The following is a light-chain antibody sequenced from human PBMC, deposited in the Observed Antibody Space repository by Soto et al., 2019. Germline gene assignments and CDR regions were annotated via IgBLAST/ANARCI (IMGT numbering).Light chain of an antibody. J-gene: IGKJ5*01. CDR3: MQALQTLPIT. V-gene: IGKV2-28*01. CDR2: LGS. CDR1: QSLLYSNGYNY. Sequence: DIVMTQSPLSLPVTPGEPASISCRSSQSLLYSNGYNYLDWYLQKPGQSPQFLIYLGSNRASGVPDRFSGSGSGTDFTLKISRVEAEDVGVYYCMQALQTLPITFGQGTRLEIK.